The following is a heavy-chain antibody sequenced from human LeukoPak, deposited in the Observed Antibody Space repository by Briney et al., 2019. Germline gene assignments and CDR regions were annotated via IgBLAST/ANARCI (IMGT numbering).Heavy chain of an antibody. V-gene: IGHV4-38-2*02. J-gene: IGHJ4*02. CDR3: ARDGDFYYFDY. CDR1: GYSISSGNY. CDR2: ISHSGSS. Sequence: PSETLSLTCTVSGYSISSGNYWGWIRQPPGKGPEWIASISHSGSSYYNPSLKSPVNISVDTSKNQFSLRLSFVTAADTAVYYCARDGDFYYFDYWGQGTLVTVSS.